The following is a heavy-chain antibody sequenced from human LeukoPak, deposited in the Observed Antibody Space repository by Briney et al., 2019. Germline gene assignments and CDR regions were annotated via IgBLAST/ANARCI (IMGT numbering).Heavy chain of an antibody. CDR3: ASYGSGSYYMGFDY. J-gene: IGHJ4*02. D-gene: IGHD3-10*01. Sequence: SETLSLTCTVSGGSISSSSYYWSWIRQPPGKGLEWIGYIYYSGSTNYNPSLKSPVTISVDTSKNQFSLKLSSVTAADTAVYYCASYGSGSYYMGFDYWGQGTLVTVSS. V-gene: IGHV4-61*01. CDR2: IYYSGST. CDR1: GGSISSSSYY.